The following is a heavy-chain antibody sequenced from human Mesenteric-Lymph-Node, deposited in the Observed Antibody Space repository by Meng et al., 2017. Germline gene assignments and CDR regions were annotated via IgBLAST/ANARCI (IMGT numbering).Heavy chain of an antibody. CDR3: AKEMHAVASPKYYYYGMDV. Sequence: GESLKISCAASGFTFSSYAMHWVRQAPGKGLEYVSAISSNGGSTYYANSVKGRFTISRDNSKNTLYLQMNSLRAEDTAVYYCAKEMHAVASPKYYYYGMDVWGQGTTVTVSS. J-gene: IGHJ6*02. V-gene: IGHV3-64*01. D-gene: IGHD6-19*01. CDR1: GFTFSSYA. CDR2: ISSNGGST.